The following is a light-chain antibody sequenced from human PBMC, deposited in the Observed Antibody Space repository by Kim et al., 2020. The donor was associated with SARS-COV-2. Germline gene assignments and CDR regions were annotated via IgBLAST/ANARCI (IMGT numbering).Light chain of an antibody. CDR2: WAS. CDR1: QSVLYSSNNKNY. CDR3: QQYYSTPGT. J-gene: IGKJ2*01. V-gene: IGKV4-1*01. Sequence: ATINCKSSQSVLYSSNNKNYLAWYQQKPGQPPKLLIYWASTRESGVPDRLSGSGSGTDFTLTISSLQAEDVAVYYCQQYYSTPGTFGQGTKVDIK.